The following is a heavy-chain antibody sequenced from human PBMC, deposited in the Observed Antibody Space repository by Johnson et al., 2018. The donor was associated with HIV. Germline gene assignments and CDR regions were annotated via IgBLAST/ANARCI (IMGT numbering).Heavy chain of an antibody. D-gene: IGHD6-13*01. V-gene: IGHV3-30*04. CDR1: GFTFSSYA. J-gene: IGHJ3*02. CDR3: ARLDHYPSSWYLTYAFDI. CDR2: ISYDGSNK. Sequence: QVQLVESGGGLVQPGGSLRLSCAASGFTFSSYAMHWVRQAPGKGLEWVAVISYDGSNKYYADSVKGRFTISRDNSKNTLYLQMNSLRAEDTAGYYFARLDHYPSSWYLTYAFDIWGQGTMVTVSS.